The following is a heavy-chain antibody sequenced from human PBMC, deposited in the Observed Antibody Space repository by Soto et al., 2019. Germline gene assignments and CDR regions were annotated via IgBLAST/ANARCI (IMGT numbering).Heavy chain of an antibody. Sequence: ASVKVSCKASGYTFSDYYVTWVRQAPGHGLEWMGWISPHNDNTNLAQNVKGRVILTTDTSSNTAFMELRSLKAEDTALYYCAKEAPGPLIWGQGTMVTVSS. J-gene: IGHJ3*02. CDR2: ISPHNDNT. CDR1: GYTFSDYY. CDR3: AKEAPGPLI. V-gene: IGHV1-18*01. D-gene: IGHD3-10*01.